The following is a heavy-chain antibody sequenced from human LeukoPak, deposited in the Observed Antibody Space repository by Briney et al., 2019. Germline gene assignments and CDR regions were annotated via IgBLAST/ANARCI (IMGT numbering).Heavy chain of an antibody. Sequence: PSETLSLTCTVSGGSISSYYWSWIRQPPGKGLEWIGCIYYSGSTNYNPSLKSRVTISVDTSKNQFSLKLSSVTAADTAVYYCARHLYTGTYYYYGMDVWGQGTTVTVSS. D-gene: IGHD1-7*01. V-gene: IGHV4-59*08. CDR3: ARHLYTGTYYYYGMDV. J-gene: IGHJ6*02. CDR2: IYYSGST. CDR1: GGSISSYY.